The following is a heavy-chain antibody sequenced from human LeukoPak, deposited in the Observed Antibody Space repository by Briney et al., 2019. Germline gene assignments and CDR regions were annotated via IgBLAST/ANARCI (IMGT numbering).Heavy chain of an antibody. V-gene: IGHV3-30*04. J-gene: IGHJ3*02. D-gene: IGHD3-10*01. CDR2: ISYDGSNK. Sequence: GGSLRLSCAASGFTFSSYAMHWVRQAPGKGLEWVAVISYDGSNKYYADSVKGRFTISRDNSKNTLYLQMNSLRAEDTAVYYCARGDYYGSGSYYKDGAFDIWGQGTMVTVSS. CDR1: GFTFSSYA. CDR3: ARGDYYGSGSYYKDGAFDI.